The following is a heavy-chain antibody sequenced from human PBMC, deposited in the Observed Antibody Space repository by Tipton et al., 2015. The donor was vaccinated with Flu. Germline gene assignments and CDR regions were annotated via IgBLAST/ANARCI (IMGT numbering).Heavy chain of an antibody. D-gene: IGHD3-10*01. CDR2: IYYSGST. CDR1: GDSINSVSYY. CDR3: ARSYNSGAGSYYGY. Sequence: TLSLTCTVSGDSINSVSYYWGWMRQAPGKGLEWIGTIYYSGSTYYNPSLKSRVTISVDTSKNQFSLKLSSVTAADTAVYYCARSYNSGAGSYYGYWGQGTLVTVSS. V-gene: IGHV4-39*07. J-gene: IGHJ4*02.